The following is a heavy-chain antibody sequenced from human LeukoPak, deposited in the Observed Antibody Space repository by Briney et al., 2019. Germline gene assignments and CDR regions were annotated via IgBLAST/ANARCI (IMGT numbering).Heavy chain of an antibody. V-gene: IGHV4-34*01. D-gene: IGHD6-13*01. J-gene: IGHJ6*03. CDR3: ARGSSSHHYYYYYMDV. CDR2: INHSGST. CDR1: GGSFSGYY. Sequence: SETLSLTCAVYGGSFSGYYWSWIRQPPGKGLEWIGEINHSGSTNYNPSLKSRVTISVDTSKNQFSLKLSSVTAADTAVYYCARGSSSHHYYYYYMDVWGKGTTVTISS.